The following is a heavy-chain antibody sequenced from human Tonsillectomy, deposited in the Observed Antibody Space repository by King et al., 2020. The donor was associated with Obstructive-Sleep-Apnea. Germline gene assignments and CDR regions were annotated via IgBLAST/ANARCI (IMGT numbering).Heavy chain of an antibody. Sequence: LQLQESGPGLVKPSETLSLTCTVSGGSISSSSYYWGWIRQPPGKGLEWIGSIYYSGRTYNNPSLKSRVTISVDTSKNQFSLKLRSVTAAETAVYYGARDDRSGLVNWFDPWGQGTLVTVSS. D-gene: IGHD6-19*01. J-gene: IGHJ5*02. CDR2: IYYSGRT. CDR3: ARDDRSGLVNWFDP. CDR1: GGSISSSSYY. V-gene: IGHV4-39*07.